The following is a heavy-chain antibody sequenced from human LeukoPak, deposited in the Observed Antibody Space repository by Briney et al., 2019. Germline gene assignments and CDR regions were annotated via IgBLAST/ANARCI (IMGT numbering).Heavy chain of an antibody. CDR2: ISSSSSYI. J-gene: IGHJ4*02. CDR3: ARSYPDCSSTSCYFYFDY. CDR1: GFTFSSYG. V-gene: IGHV3-21*01. Sequence: GGSLRLSCAASGFTFSSYGMNWVRQAPGKGLEWVSTISSSSSYIYYADSVKGRFTISRDNAKNSLYLQMNSLRAEDTAVYYCARSYPDCSSTSCYFYFDYWGQGTLVTVSS. D-gene: IGHD2-2*01.